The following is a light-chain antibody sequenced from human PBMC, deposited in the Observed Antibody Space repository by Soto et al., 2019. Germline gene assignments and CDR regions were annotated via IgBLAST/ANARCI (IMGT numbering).Light chain of an antibody. V-gene: IGLV1-44*01. CDR2: NNH. J-gene: IGLJ3*02. CDR3: GAWDDSLNGPV. Sequence: QLVLTQSPSASGTPGQRVPISCSGSSSNIGNNAVNWYQQLPGTAPKLLIYNNHHRPSGVPDRFSGSKSGTSASLAISGLRSEDEAEYYCGAWDDSLNGPVFGGGTKLTVL. CDR1: SSNIGNNA.